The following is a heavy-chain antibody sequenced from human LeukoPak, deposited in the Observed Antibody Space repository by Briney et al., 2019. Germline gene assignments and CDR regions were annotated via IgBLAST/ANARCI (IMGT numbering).Heavy chain of an antibody. V-gene: IGHV1-8*03. Sequence: ASVKVSCKASGYTFTSYDINWVRQATGQGLEWMGWMNPNSGNTGYAQKFQGRVTITRNTSISTAYMELSSLRSEDTAVYYCARGRGYSGYDYYYYYYMDVWGKGTTVTVSS. CDR2: MNPNSGNT. D-gene: IGHD5-12*01. CDR3: ARGRGYSGYDYYYYYYMDV. J-gene: IGHJ6*03. CDR1: GYTFTSYD.